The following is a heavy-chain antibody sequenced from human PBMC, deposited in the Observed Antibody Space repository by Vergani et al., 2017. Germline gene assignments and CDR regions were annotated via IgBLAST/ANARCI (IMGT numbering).Heavy chain of an antibody. J-gene: IGHJ4*02. D-gene: IGHD5-12*01. CDR1: GFTFSSYS. V-gene: IGHV3-21*01. CDR2: ISSSSSYI. Sequence: EVQLVESGGGLVKPGGSLRLSCAASGFTFSSYSMNWVRQAPGKGLEWVSSISSSSSYIYYADSVKGRFTISRDNAKNSLYLQMNSLRAEDTAAYYCARDGGGYSGHGGPYWGQGTLVTVSS. CDR3: ARDGGGYSGHGGPY.